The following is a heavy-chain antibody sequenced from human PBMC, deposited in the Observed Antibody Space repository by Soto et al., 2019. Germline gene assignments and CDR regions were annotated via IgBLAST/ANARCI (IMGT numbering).Heavy chain of an antibody. CDR1: GDSISSFY. J-gene: IGHJ4*02. CDR2: IFSSGST. CDR3: ARVGYCSSTPCWPIGYFEY. D-gene: IGHD2-2*01. V-gene: IGHV4-59*01. Sequence: QVQLQESGPGLVKPSETLSLTCTVSGDSISSFYWTWIRQPPGKGLEWVGYIFSSGSTHYNPSLKSRVTISVDTSENQFSLKLTSVTAADTAVYYCARVGYCSSTPCWPIGYFEYWGQGTLVTVSS.